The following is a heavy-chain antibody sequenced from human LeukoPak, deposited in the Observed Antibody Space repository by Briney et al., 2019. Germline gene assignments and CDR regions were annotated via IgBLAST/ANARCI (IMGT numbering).Heavy chain of an antibody. CDR3: ATNRRIRIVDGRYNWFDP. D-gene: IGHD1-26*01. CDR2: MNPNSGNT. Sequence: ASVKVSCKASGYTFTSYDINWVRQATGQGLEWMGWMNPNSGNTGYAQKFQGRVTMTRNTSISTAYMELSSLRSEDTAVYYCATNRRIRIVDGRYNWFDPWGQGTLVTVSS. V-gene: IGHV1-8*01. CDR1: GYTFTSYD. J-gene: IGHJ5*02.